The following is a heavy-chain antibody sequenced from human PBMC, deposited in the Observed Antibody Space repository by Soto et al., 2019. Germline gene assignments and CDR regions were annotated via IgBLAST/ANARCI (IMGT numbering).Heavy chain of an antibody. D-gene: IGHD3-9*01. J-gene: IGHJ4*02. CDR2: ISGSGGST. CDR3: AKDAKILDWLPTSYYFDF. CDR1: GFTFSTYA. V-gene: IGHV3-23*01. Sequence: GGSLRLSCATSGFTFSTYAMHWFRQAPGKGLEYVSAISGSGGSTYYADSVKGRFTISRDNSKNTLYLQMNSLRAEDTAVYYCAKDAKILDWLPTSYYFDFWGQGALVTVSS.